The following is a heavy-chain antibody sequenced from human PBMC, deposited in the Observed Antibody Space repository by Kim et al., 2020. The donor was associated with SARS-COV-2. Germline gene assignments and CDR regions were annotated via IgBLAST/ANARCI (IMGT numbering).Heavy chain of an antibody. CDR3: ARAGQAGYYYYYGMDV. Sequence: SVKVSCKASGGTFSSYAISWVRQAPGQGLEWMGGIIPIFGTGNYAQKFQGRVTITADESTSTAYMELSSLRSEDTAVYYCARAGQAGYYYYYGMDVWGQGTTVTVSS. CDR2: IIPIFGTG. J-gene: IGHJ6*02. D-gene: IGHD6-19*01. V-gene: IGHV1-69*13. CDR1: GGTFSSYA.